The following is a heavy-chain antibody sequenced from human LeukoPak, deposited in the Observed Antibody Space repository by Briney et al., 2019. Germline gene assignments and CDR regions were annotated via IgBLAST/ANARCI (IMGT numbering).Heavy chain of an antibody. J-gene: IGHJ4*02. D-gene: IGHD3-16*02. Sequence: SETLSLTCTVSGDSISSYYWSWIREPAGGGLEWIGRISTTGSTHYNPSLKSRVTMSLDTSNNQFSLKLTSVTAADTAVYYCARSGVWENYRTVSLTTAFDYWGQGTLVSVSS. CDR1: GDSISSYY. V-gene: IGHV4-4*07. CDR2: ISTTGST. CDR3: ARSGVWENYRTVSLTTAFDY.